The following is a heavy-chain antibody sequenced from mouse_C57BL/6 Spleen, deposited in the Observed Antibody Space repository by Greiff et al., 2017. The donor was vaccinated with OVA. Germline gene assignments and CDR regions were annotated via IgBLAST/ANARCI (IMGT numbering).Heavy chain of an antibody. D-gene: IGHD1-2*01. CDR2: INPNNGGT. CDR3: ARKGLRRYYYAMDY. V-gene: IGHV1-26*01. J-gene: IGHJ4*01. Sequence: VQLQQSGPELVKPGASVKISCKASGYTFTDYYMNWVKQSHGKSLEWIGDINPNNGGTSYNQKFKGKATLTVDKSSSTAYMELRSLTSEDSAVYSCARKGLRRYYYAMDYWGQGTSVTVSS. CDR1: GYTFTDYY.